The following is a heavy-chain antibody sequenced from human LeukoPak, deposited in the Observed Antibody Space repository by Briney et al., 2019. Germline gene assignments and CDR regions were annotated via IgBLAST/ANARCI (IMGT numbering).Heavy chain of an antibody. CDR1: GGSISSYY. CDR2: IYYSGST. V-gene: IGHV4-59*01. D-gene: IGHD6-13*01. J-gene: IGHJ5*02. Sequence: SETLSLTCTVSGGSISSYYWSWIRQPPGKGLEWIGYIYYSGSTNYNPSLKSRVNISVDTSKNQFSLKLSSVTAADTAVYYRAGSSSWNEVWFDPWGQGTLVTVSS. CDR3: AGSSSWNEVWFDP.